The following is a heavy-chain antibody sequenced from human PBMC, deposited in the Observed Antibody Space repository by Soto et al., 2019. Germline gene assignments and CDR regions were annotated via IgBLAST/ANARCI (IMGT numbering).Heavy chain of an antibody. V-gene: IGHV3-23*01. CDR3: ARESPYCTGCRMYYFDF. CDR1: GVASTTFA. Sequence: RHSCAAGGVASTTFAMSCVRQAPGKGLEWVSAISGSGDRTYYADSVKGRFTISRDNSKNTLYLQMNSLRVEDTAVYSCARESPYCTGCRMYYFDFWGQGALVTVSS. J-gene: IGHJ4*02. CDR2: ISGSGDRT. D-gene: IGHD2-8*02.